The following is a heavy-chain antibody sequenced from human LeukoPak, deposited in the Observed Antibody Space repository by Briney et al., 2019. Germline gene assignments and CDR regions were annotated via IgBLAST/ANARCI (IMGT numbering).Heavy chain of an antibody. V-gene: IGHV3-23*01. CDR3: ARHDYGLIYYYYYGMDV. J-gene: IGHJ6*02. Sequence: GGSLRLSCAASGFTFSSYAMSWVRQAPGKGLEWVSAISGSGGSTYYADSVKGRFTISRDNAKNSLYLQMNSLRAEDTAVYYCARHDYGLIYYYYYGMDVWGQGTTVTVSS. D-gene: IGHD4-17*01. CDR2: ISGSGGST. CDR1: GFTFSSYA.